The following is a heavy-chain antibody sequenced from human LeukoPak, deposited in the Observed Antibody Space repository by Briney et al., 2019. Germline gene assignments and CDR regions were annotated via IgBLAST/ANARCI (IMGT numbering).Heavy chain of an antibody. CDR2: IYPGDSDT. J-gene: IGHJ3*02. D-gene: IGHD6-19*01. CDR1: GYSFTSYW. CDR3: ARTGYSSGWYGSFDI. Sequence: GESLKISCKGSGYSFTSYWIGWVRQMPGKGLERMGIIYPGDSDTRYSPSFQGQVTISADKSITTAYLQWSSLKASDTAMYYCARTGYSSGWYGSFDIWGQGTLVTVSS. V-gene: IGHV5-51*01.